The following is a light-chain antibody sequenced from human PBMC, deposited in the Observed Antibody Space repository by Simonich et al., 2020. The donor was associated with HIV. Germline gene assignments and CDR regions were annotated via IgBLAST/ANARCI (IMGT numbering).Light chain of an antibody. CDR2: EVS. V-gene: IGKV2-29*02. J-gene: IGKJ4*01. Sequence: DIVMTQSPLSLPVTPGEPASISCRCSQSLLYSDGKTYLNWYLQKPGQSPQLLIYEVSSRLSGVPDRFSGGGSGTDFTLKISRVEAEDVGVYYCMQGINLPLTFGGGTKVEIK. CDR1: QSLLYSDGKTY. CDR3: MQGINLPLT.